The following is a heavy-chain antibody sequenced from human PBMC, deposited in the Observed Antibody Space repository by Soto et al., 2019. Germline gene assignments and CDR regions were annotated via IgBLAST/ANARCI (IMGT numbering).Heavy chain of an antibody. Sequence: EVQLVESGGGLVQPGGSLRLSCAASGFIFSAHYMDWVRQAPGKGLEAVGRATDKANNYITQYAASVKGRFTISRDDSKNSMYLQMSSLQIEDTAVFYCVRVAADGPIKYHFDYWGQGTLVTVSS. D-gene: IGHD2-2*01. J-gene: IGHJ4*02. CDR1: GFIFSAHY. V-gene: IGHV3-72*01. CDR3: VRVAADGPIKYHFDY. CDR2: ATDKANNYIT.